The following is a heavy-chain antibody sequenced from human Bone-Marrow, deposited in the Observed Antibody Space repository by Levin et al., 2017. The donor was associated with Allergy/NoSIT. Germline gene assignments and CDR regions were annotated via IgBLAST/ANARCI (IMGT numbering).Heavy chain of an antibody. Sequence: SETLSLTCTVSGGSISSGVYYWSWLRQAPGKGLEWIGYINYSGNTYYNPSLRSRFTISVDTSKNQFSLKLTSVTAADTAVYYCARDARYSTFLDYWGQGTLVTVSS. CDR3: ARDARYSTFLDY. CDR2: INYSGNT. CDR1: GGSISSGVYY. V-gene: IGHV4-30-4*01. D-gene: IGHD2/OR15-2a*01. J-gene: IGHJ4*02.